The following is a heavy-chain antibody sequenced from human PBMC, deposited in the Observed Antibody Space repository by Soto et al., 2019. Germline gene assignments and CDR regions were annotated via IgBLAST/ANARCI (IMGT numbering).Heavy chain of an antibody. CDR3: AKSPYSSGWYNFDY. D-gene: IGHD6-19*01. V-gene: IGHV3-30*18. Sequence: GGSLRLSCAASGFTFSSYGMHWVRQAPGKGLEWVAVISYDGSNKYYADSVKGRFTISRDNSKNTLYLQMNSLRAEDTAVYYCAKSPYSSGWYNFDYWGQGTLVTVSS. J-gene: IGHJ4*02. CDR2: ISYDGSNK. CDR1: GFTFSSYG.